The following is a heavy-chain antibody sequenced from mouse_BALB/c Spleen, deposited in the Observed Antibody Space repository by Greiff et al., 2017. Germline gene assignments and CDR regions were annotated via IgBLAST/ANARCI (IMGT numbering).Heavy chain of an antibody. CDR3: ARNGNYWFAY. CDR2: INPSSGYT. V-gene: IGHV1-4*02. CDR1: GYTFTSYT. J-gene: IGHJ3*01. Sequence: QVQLQQSAAELARPGASVKMSCKASGYTFTSYTMHWVKQRPGQGLEWIGYINPSSGYTEYNQKFKDKTTLTADKSSSTAYMQLSSLTSEDSAVYYCARNGNYWFAYWGQGTLVTVSA. D-gene: IGHD2-1*01.